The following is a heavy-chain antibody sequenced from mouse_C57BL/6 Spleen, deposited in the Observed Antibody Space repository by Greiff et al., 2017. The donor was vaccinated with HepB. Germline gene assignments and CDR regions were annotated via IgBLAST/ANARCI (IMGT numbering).Heavy chain of an antibody. CDR1: GYTFTDYE. D-gene: IGHD1-1*01. CDR3: TRDTTVVAYYFDY. Sequence: VQLQQSGAELVRPGASVTLSCKASGYTFTDYEMHWVKQTPVHGLEWIGAIDPETGGTAYNQKFKGKAILTADKSSSTAYMELRSLTSEDSAVYDCTRDTTVVAYYFDYWGQGTTLTVSS. J-gene: IGHJ2*01. V-gene: IGHV1-15*01. CDR2: IDPETGGT.